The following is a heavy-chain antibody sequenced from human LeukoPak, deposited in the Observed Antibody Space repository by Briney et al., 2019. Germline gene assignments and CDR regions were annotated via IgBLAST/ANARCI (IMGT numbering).Heavy chain of an antibody. CDR2: IYYSGST. J-gene: IGHJ3*02. CDR3: ARDSVYQQPYTFDI. CDR1: GGSIGSYY. V-gene: IGHV4-59*01. Sequence: PSETLSLTCTVSGGSIGSYYWSWIRQPPGKGLEWIGYIYYSGSTNYNPSLKSRVTISVDTSKNQFSLKLSSVTAADTAVYYCARDSVYQQPYTFDIWGQGTMVTVSS. D-gene: IGHD2-2*02.